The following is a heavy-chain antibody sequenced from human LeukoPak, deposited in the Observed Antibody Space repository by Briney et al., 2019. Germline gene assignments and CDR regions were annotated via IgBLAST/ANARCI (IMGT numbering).Heavy chain of an antibody. D-gene: IGHD3-10*01. V-gene: IGHV4-34*01. Sequence: SETLSLTCAVYGGSFSGYNWSWIRQPPGKGLEWIGEINHSGSTNYNPSLKSRVTISVDTSKNQFSLKLSSVTAADTAVYYCARGPTRGSYGSAIPHGTYDYWGQGTLVTVSS. CDR1: GGSFSGYN. CDR2: INHSGST. J-gene: IGHJ4*02. CDR3: ARGPTRGSYGSAIPHGTYDY.